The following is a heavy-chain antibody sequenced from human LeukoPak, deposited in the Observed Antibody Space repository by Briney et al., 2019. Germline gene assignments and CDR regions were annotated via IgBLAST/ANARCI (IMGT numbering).Heavy chain of an antibody. CDR2: SRADDYST. CDR1: GFAFSDSA. D-gene: IGHD6-13*01. J-gene: IGHJ4*02. Sequence: GGSLRLSCVAPGFAFSDSAMSWVRLTAGKGLEWVSLSRADDYSTYYADSVKGRFTISRDNSKNTMYLQMNSLRAEDTAIYYCASRPSNTWAGPLDFWGQGTLVTVSP. V-gene: IGHV3-23*01. CDR3: ASRPSNTWAGPLDF.